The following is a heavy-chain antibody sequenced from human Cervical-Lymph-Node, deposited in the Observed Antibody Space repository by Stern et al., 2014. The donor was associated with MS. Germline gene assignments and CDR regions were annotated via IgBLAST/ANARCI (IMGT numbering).Heavy chain of an antibody. D-gene: IGHD1-14*01. CDR3: ARDRRPMGNRDLDAFDF. Sequence: EVQLVESGGGLVQPGGSLRLSCAASGFSFSSYDMHWVRQAPGKGLEYVSAIDTNGGHTFYTSSVKGRFTISRDNLKNTVYLQMGSLRAEDTAVYFCARDRRPMGNRDLDAFDFWGQGTTVTVSS. CDR1: GFSFSSYD. V-gene: IGHV3-64*01. J-gene: IGHJ3*01. CDR2: IDTNGGHT.